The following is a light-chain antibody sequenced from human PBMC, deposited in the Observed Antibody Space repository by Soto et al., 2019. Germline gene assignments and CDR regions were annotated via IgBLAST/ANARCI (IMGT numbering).Light chain of an antibody. CDR3: QQYNRWPLT. J-gene: IGKJ4*01. V-gene: IGKV3-15*01. CDR2: GAS. CDR1: QSVSSN. Sequence: EIVITQSPATLSVSPGERATLSCRASQSVSSNLAWYQQKPGQAPSLLIYGASTRATGTPARFSGSGSGTEFTXTISSLQSEDFAVYYCQQYNRWPLTFGGGTK.